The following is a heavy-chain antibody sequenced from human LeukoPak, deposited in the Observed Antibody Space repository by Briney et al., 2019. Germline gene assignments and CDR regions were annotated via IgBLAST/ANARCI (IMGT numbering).Heavy chain of an antibody. D-gene: IGHD4/OR15-4a*01. Sequence: SETLSLTCTVSGGSISSYYWSWIRQPPGKGLEWIGYIYYSGSTNYNPSLKSRVTISVDTSKNQFSLKLSSVTAADTAVYYRARRAGAYSHPYDYWGQGTLVTVSS. CDR2: IYYSGST. CDR3: ARRAGAYSHPYDY. CDR1: GGSISSYY. J-gene: IGHJ4*02. V-gene: IGHV4-59*01.